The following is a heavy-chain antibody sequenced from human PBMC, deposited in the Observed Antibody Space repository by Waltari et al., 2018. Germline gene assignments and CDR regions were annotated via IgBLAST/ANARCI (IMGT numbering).Heavy chain of an antibody. J-gene: IGHJ5*02. CDR3: ARHGLGEVVVFDP. CDR2: IYYSGST. D-gene: IGHD3-22*01. Sequence: QLQLQESGPGLVKPSETLSLTCTVSGGSISSSSYYWGWLRQPPGKGLEWIGSIYYSGSTYYNPSLKSRVTISVDTSKNQFSLKLSSVTAADTAVYYCARHGLGEVVVFDPWGQGTLVTVSS. V-gene: IGHV4-39*01. CDR1: GGSISSSSYY.